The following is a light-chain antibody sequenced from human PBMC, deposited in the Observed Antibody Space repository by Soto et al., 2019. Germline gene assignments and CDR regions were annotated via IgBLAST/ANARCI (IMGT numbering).Light chain of an antibody. J-gene: IGLJ2*01. CDR2: EGS. CDR3: SSYAGSANLL. CDR1: SSDVGSYNL. Sequence: QSVLTQPASVSGSPGQSITISCTGTSSDVGSYNLVSWYQQHPGKAPKLMIYEGSKRPSGVSNRFSGSKSGNTASLTISGLQAEDEADYYCSSYAGSANLLFGGGTKLTVL. V-gene: IGLV2-23*01.